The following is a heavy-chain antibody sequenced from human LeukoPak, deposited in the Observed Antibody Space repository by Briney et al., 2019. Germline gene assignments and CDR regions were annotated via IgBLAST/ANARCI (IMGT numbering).Heavy chain of an antibody. CDR3: ATGLYYDSSGYYFDY. V-gene: IGHV3-30*03. D-gene: IGHD3-22*01. CDR2: ISYDGSNK. Sequence: PGGSLRLSCAASGFTFSSYGMHWVRQAPGKGLEWVAVISYDGSNKYYADSVKGRFTISRDNPKNTLYLQMNSLRAEDTAVYYCATGLYYDSSGYYFDYWGQGTLVTVSS. CDR1: GFTFSSYG. J-gene: IGHJ4*02.